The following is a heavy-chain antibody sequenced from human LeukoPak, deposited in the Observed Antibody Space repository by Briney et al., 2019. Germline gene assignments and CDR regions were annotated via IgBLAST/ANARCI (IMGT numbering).Heavy chain of an antibody. D-gene: IGHD2-15*01. CDR2: ISDSGGST. Sequence: GALRLSCAVSGITLSNYGMSWVRQAPGKGLEWVAGISDSGGSTKYADSVKGRFTISRDNPKNTLYLQMNSLRVEDTAVYFCAKRGVVIRVILVGFHKQAYYFDSWGQGALVTVSS. V-gene: IGHV3-23*01. CDR1: GITLSNYG. CDR3: AKRGVVIRVILVGFHKQAYYFDS. J-gene: IGHJ4*02.